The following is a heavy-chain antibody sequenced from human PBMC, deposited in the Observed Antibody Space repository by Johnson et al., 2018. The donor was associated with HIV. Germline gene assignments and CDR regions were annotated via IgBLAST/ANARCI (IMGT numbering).Heavy chain of an antibody. Sequence: EMQLVESGGGLVKPGGSLRLSCAASGFTFSNVWMSWVRQAPGKGLEWVGRIRSKTAGGTIEYAAPVKGRFTISRDDSKDTLYLQMNSLKIEDTAVYYCSTPRPNWGWNAFHIWGQGTMVTVSS. D-gene: IGHD7-27*01. CDR1: GFTFSNVW. V-gene: IGHV3-15*01. J-gene: IGHJ3*02. CDR3: STPRPNWGWNAFHI. CDR2: IRSKTAGGTI.